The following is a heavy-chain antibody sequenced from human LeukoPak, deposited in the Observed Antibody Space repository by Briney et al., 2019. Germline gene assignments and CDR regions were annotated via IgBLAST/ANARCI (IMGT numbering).Heavy chain of an antibody. CDR2: INTDGSST. Sequence: PGGSLRLSCAASGFTFSSYWMHWVRQAPGKGLVWVSHINTDGSSTNYADSVKGRFTISRDNAKDTLYLQMNSLRAEDTAVYYCARGTSLIGGVRYYFDYWGQGTLVTVSS. CDR1: GFTFSSYW. CDR3: ARGTSLIGGVRYYFDY. V-gene: IGHV3-74*01. J-gene: IGHJ4*02. D-gene: IGHD3-22*01.